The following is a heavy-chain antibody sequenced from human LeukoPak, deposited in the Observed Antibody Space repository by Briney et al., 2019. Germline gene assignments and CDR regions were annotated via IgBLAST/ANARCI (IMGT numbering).Heavy chain of an antibody. CDR3: ARSYCSGGSCYSTRQYYFDY. CDR1: GASISSYY. V-gene: IGHV4-59*01. D-gene: IGHD2-15*01. J-gene: IGHJ4*02. CDR2: IADSGSP. Sequence: SETLSLTCTVSGASISSYYWSWIRQPPGKGLEWIGYIADSGSPSYNPSLKSRVTISVDTSKNQFSLKLSSVTAADTAVYYCARSYCSGGSCYSTRQYYFDYWGQGTLVTVSS.